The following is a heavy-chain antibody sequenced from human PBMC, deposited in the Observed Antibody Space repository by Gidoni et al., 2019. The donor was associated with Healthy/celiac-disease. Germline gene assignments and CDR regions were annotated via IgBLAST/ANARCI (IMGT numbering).Heavy chain of an antibody. CDR3: ASLLRPYPYYYDSSGYYFDY. D-gene: IGHD3-22*01. Sequence: EVQLVESGGGLVQPGGSLRISCAASGYTVSHDYMSWVRQAPGKGLEWVSVIYSGGSTYYADSVKGRFTISRDNSKNTLYLQMNSLRAEDTAVYYCASLLRPYPYYYDSSGYYFDYWGQGTLVTVSS. CDR1: GYTVSHDY. J-gene: IGHJ4*02. V-gene: IGHV3-66*01. CDR2: IYSGGST.